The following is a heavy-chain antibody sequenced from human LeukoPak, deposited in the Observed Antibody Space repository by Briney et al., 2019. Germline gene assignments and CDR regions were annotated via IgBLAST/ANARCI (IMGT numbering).Heavy chain of an antibody. J-gene: IGHJ4*02. Sequence: SGTLSLTCTVSGGSISSYYWSWIRQPPGKGLEWIGYIYYSGSTNYNPSLKSRVTISVDTSKNQFSLKLSSVTAADTAVYYCARHRGYCSSTSCYYDIGLFDYWGQGTLVTVSS. D-gene: IGHD2-2*01. CDR2: IYYSGST. CDR1: GGSISSYY. V-gene: IGHV4-59*08. CDR3: ARHRGYCSSTSCYYDIGLFDY.